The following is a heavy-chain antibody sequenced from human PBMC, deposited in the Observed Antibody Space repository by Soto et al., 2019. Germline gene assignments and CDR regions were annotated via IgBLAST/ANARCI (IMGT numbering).Heavy chain of an antibody. J-gene: IGHJ4*02. CDR1: GYTFTSYA. CDR3: ARDSGWYCFDY. V-gene: IGHV1-3*05. Sequence: QVQLVQSGAEEKKPGASVKVSCKASGYTFTSYAMHWVRQAPGQRLEWMGWVNAGNGNTKYSQKFQGRVTITRDTSASTAYMELSSLRSEDTAVYYCARDSGWYCFDYWGQGTLVTVSS. CDR2: VNAGNGNT. D-gene: IGHD6-19*01.